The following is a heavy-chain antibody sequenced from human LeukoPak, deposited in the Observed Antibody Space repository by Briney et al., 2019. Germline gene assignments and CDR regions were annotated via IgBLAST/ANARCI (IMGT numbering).Heavy chain of an antibody. Sequence: SETLSLTCTVSGGSISSSSYYWGWIRQPPGKGLEWIGSIYYSGSTYYNPSLKSRVTISVDTSKNQFSLKLSSVTAADTAVYYCASGVGGYSYGTDAFDIWGQGTMVTVSS. CDR2: IYYSGST. CDR3: ASGVGGYSYGTDAFDI. V-gene: IGHV4-39*07. J-gene: IGHJ3*02. D-gene: IGHD5-18*01. CDR1: GGSISSSSYY.